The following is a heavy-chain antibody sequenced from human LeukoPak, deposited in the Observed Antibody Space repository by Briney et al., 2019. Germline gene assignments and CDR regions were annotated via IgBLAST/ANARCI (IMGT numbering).Heavy chain of an antibody. CDR3: ARDFPKRITMIVVGDY. V-gene: IGHV3-33*01. CDR1: GFTFSSYG. CDR2: IWYDGSNK. Sequence: PGGSLRLSCAASGFTFSSYGMHWVRQAPGKGLEWVAVIWYDGSNKYYADSVKGRFTISRDNSKNTLYLQMNSLRAEDTAVYYCARDFPKRITMIVVGDYWGQGTLVTVSS. J-gene: IGHJ4*02. D-gene: IGHD3-22*01.